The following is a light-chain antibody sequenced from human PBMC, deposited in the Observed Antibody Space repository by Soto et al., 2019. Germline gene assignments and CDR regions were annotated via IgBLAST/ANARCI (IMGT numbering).Light chain of an antibody. V-gene: IGLV1-44*01. J-gene: IGLJ1*01. CDR3: AAWDASLNGYV. CDR2: NSY. Sequence: SVLTQPPSASGTPGQRVTISCSGSSSNNGSKTVNWYQQLPGTVPKLLIYNSYQRPSGVPDRFSGSKSGTSASLAISGLQPEDEADYYCAAWDASLNGYVFGTGTKVTVL. CDR1: SSNNGSKT.